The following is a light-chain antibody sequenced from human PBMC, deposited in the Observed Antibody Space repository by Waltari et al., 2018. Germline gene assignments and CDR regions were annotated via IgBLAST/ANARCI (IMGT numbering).Light chain of an antibody. CDR2: AAS. CDR3: QQYYVLPRT. J-gene: IGKJ1*01. CDR1: QSISSY. V-gene: IGKV1-39*01. Sequence: DIQMTQSPSSLSASVGDRVTITCRASQSISSYLNWFQQKPGKAPKLLIYAASNLQSGVPSRFSGSGSGTDFTLTITSLQAEDVAVYYCQQYYVLPRTFGQGTKVEI.